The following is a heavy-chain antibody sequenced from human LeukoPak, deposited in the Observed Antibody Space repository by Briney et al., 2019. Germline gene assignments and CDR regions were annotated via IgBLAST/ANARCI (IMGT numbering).Heavy chain of an antibody. CDR2: IYYSGST. CDR3: ARHRITGTNWNDVFDY. D-gene: IGHD1-1*01. J-gene: IGHJ4*02. V-gene: IGHV4-39*01. CDR1: GGSISSSSYY. Sequence: PSETLSLTCTVSGGSISSSSYYWGWIRQPPGKGLEWIGSIYYSGSTHYNPSLKSRVTISVDTSKNQFSLKLSSVTAADTALYYCARHRITGTNWNDVFDYWGQGIPVTVSS.